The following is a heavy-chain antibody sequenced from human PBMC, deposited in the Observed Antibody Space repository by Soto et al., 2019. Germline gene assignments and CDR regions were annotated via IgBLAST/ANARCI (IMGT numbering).Heavy chain of an antibody. J-gene: IGHJ6*02. CDR2: TYYRSKWYD. Sequence: SQTLSLTCAISGDSVSSNNAAWAWIRQSPSRGLEWLGRTYYRSKWYDDYAVSVKSRITTNPDTSKNQFSLQLNSVTPGDTAVYYCVTVTYGSGGFYYYGMDVWGQGTTVTVSS. CDR3: VTVTYGSGGFYYYGMDV. D-gene: IGHD6-19*01. V-gene: IGHV6-1*01. CDR1: GDSVSSNNAA.